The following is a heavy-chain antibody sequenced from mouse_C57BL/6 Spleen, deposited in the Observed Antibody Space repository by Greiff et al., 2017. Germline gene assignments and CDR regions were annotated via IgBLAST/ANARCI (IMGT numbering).Heavy chain of an antibody. CDR2: ISSGSSNI. CDR1: GFTFSDYG. Sequence: EVKVVDSGGGLVKPGGSLKLSCAASGFTFSDYGMHWVRQAPEKGLEWVAYISSGSSNIYYADTVKGRFTISRDNAKNTLFLQMTSLSSEDTAMYYCARSYDYFDYWGQGTTLTVSS. CDR3: ARSYDYFDY. V-gene: IGHV5-17*01. J-gene: IGHJ2*01. D-gene: IGHD1-1*01.